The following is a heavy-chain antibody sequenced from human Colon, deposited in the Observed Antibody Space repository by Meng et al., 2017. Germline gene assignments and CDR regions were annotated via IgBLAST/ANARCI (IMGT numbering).Heavy chain of an antibody. J-gene: IGHJ3*02. Sequence: QVQLQGSGPGLVKPSETLSLACTVSNGSINNYYWSWIRQSPGEGLEWIGYIYSSGITKYNPSLRSRVTFSVDTSKNQFSLKLSSVTAADTAVYYCARERLDVSFEGVIGLGGFDIWGQGTVVTVSS. CDR1: NGSINNYY. CDR3: ARERLDVSFEGVIGLGGFDI. V-gene: IGHV4-59*01. CDR2: IYSSGIT. D-gene: IGHD3-16*01.